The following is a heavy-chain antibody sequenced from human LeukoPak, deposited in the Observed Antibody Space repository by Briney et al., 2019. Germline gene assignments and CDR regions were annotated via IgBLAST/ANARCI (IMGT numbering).Heavy chain of an antibody. D-gene: IGHD6-13*01. CDR3: AKGTSSWHEFDY. CDR1: GFAFDDYA. Sequence: GGSLRLSCAASGFAFDDYAMHWVRQAPGKGLEWVSLITWDAGSMYYADSVKGRFTISRDNSKNSLYLQMNSLRAEDTALYYCAKGTSSWHEFDYWGQGTLVTVSS. CDR2: ITWDAGSM. J-gene: IGHJ4*02. V-gene: IGHV3-43D*03.